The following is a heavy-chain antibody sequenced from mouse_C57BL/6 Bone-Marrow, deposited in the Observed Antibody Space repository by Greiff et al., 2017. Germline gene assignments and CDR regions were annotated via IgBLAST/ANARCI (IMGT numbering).Heavy chain of an antibody. D-gene: IGHD2-4*01. CDR3: ARRWDYAFAY. J-gene: IGHJ3*01. V-gene: IGHV1-72*01. Sequence: QVQLQQPGAELVKPGASVKLSCKASGYTFTSYWLHWVKQRPGRGLEWLGRIDPTSGGTKYNAKFKSQATLTVDKPSSTAYMQLSSLTSEDSAVYYCARRWDYAFAYWGQGTLVTVSA. CDR1: GYTFTSYW. CDR2: IDPTSGGT.